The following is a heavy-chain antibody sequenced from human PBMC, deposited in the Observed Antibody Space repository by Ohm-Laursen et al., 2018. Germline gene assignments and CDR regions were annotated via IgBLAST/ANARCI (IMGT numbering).Heavy chain of an antibody. CDR1: GGSISSYY. CDR3: ARSEYGDYGDY. J-gene: IGHJ4*02. Sequence: SDTLSLTWTVSGGSISSYYWSWIRQPPGKGLEWIGYIYYSGSTNYNPSLKSRVTISVDTSKNQFSLKLSSVTAADTAVYYCARSEYGDYGDYWGQGTLVTVSS. CDR2: IYYSGST. V-gene: IGHV4-59*07. D-gene: IGHD4-17*01.